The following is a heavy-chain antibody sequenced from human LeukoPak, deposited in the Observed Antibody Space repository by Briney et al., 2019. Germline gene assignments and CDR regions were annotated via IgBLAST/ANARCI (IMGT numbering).Heavy chain of an antibody. V-gene: IGHV3-21*01. CDR2: ISSSSSYI. D-gene: IGHD3-10*01. CDR1: GFTFSTYS. J-gene: IGHJ4*02. CDR3: ARDLAWSGSGSYYDY. Sequence: GGSLRLSCAASGFTFSTYSMNWVRQAPGKGLEWVSSISSSSSYIYYADSVKGRFTISRDNAKNSPYLQMNSLRAEDTAVYYCARDLAWSGSGSYYDYWGQGTLVTVSS.